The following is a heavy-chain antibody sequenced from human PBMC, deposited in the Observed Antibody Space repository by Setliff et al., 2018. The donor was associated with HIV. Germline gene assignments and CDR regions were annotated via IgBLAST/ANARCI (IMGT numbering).Heavy chain of an antibody. CDR2: INAGNGNT. V-gene: IGHV1-3*01. CDR3: ATIREYYYDSSGQEYFQH. Sequence: ASVKVSCKASGYTFTDYFMNWMRQAPGQRLEWMGWINAGNGNTKYSQKLQGRVTITRDTSSSTAYMQLSSLRSEDTAVYYCATIREYYYDSSGQEYFQHWGHGTLVTVSS. D-gene: IGHD3-22*01. J-gene: IGHJ1*01. CDR1: GYTFTDYF.